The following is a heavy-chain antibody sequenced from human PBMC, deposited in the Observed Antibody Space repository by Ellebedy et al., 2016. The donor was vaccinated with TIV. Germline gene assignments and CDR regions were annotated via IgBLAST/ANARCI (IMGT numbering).Heavy chain of an antibody. V-gene: IGHV3-33*01. D-gene: IGHD3-3*01. CDR3: ARGRGYTAGWFQDWFDS. J-gene: IGHJ5*01. CDR1: GFSFRSYG. CDR2: VWHDGSTT. Sequence: GESLKISCAASGFSFRSYGMHWVRQAPGKGLEWVAVVWHDGSTTYYEDSVKGRFTISRDNSKNTLFLQMNDLRVEDTAVYYCARGRGYTAGWFQDWFDSWGQGTPVTVSS.